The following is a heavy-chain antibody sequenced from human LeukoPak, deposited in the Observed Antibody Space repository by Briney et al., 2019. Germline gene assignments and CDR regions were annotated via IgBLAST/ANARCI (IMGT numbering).Heavy chain of an antibody. J-gene: IGHJ6*02. D-gene: IGHD2-15*01. CDR2: INPYNGNT. Sequence: GASLKVSCQASGYTFTSYGISWVREAPGQGLEWMGWINPYNGNTNYAQKIQGRVTMTTDTSTSTGYMELRSLRSDDAAVYYCARDCSGGSFYSPGYPGGYYYYGMDVWGQGTTVTVSS. V-gene: IGHV1-18*01. CDR1: GYTFTSYG. CDR3: ARDCSGGSFYSPGYPGGYYYYGMDV.